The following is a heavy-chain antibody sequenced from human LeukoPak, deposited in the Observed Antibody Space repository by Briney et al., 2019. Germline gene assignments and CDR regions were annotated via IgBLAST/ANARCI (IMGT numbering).Heavy chain of an antibody. CDR2: IYHSGST. Sequence: SETLSLTCAVSGYSISSGYYWGWIRQRPGKGLEWIGSIYHSGSTYYNPSLKSRVTISVDTSKNQFSLKLSSVTAADTAVYYCARLGGLRAFDIWGQGTMVTVSS. CDR1: GYSISSGYY. CDR3: ARLGGLRAFDI. J-gene: IGHJ3*02. D-gene: IGHD5-12*01. V-gene: IGHV4-38-2*01.